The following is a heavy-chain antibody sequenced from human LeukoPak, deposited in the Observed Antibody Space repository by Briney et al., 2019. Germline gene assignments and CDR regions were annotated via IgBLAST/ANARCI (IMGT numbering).Heavy chain of an antibody. CDR1: GGSISSGSYY. CDR2: IYTSGST. Sequence: PSQTLSLTCTVSGGSISSGSYYWSWIRQPAGKGLEWIGRIYTSGSTNYNPSLKSRVTISVDTSKNQFSLKLSSVTAADTAVYYCALYDFWSGSPGGIDYWGQGTLVTVSS. J-gene: IGHJ4*02. V-gene: IGHV4-61*02. D-gene: IGHD3-3*01. CDR3: ALYDFWSGSPGGIDY.